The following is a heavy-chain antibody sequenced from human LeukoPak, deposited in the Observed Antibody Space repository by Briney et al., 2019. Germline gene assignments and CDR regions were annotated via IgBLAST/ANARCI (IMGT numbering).Heavy chain of an antibody. V-gene: IGHV4-34*01. J-gene: IGHJ6*02. D-gene: IGHD7-27*01. Sequence: SETLSLTCAVYGGSFSGYYWSWIRQPPGKGLEWIGEINHSGSTNYNPSLKSRVTISVDTSKNQFSLKLSSVTAADTAVYYCARVTGDGRYDGMDVWGQGTTVTVSS. CDR3: ARVTGDGRYDGMDV. CDR2: INHSGST. CDR1: GGSFSGYY.